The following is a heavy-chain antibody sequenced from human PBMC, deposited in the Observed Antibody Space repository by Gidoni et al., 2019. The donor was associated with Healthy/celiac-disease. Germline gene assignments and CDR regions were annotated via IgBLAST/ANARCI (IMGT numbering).Heavy chain of an antibody. CDR2: ISYDGSNK. CDR3: AKDHWAVAGSRTVDY. CDR1: GCTLSSYG. J-gene: IGHJ4*02. D-gene: IGHD6-19*01. Sequence: QVQLVESGGGVVQPGRSLRLSCAAAGCTLSSYGMHWVRQAPGKGLEWVAVISYDGSNKYYADSVKGRFTISRDNSKNTLYLQMNSLRAEDTAVYYCAKDHWAVAGSRTVDYWGQGTLVTVSS. V-gene: IGHV3-30*18.